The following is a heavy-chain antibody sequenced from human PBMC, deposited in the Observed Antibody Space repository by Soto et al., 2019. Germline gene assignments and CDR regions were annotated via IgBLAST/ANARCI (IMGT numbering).Heavy chain of an antibody. V-gene: IGHV1-69*01. D-gene: IGHD4-17*01. J-gene: IGHJ6*02. CDR3: AREMTTVTHYYYYGMDV. CDR2: IIPIFGTA. Sequence: QVQLVQSGAEVKKPGSSVKVSCKASGGTFSSYAISWVRQAPGQGLEWMGGIIPIFGTANYAQKFQGRVTITADESTSTAYKELSSLRSEDTAVYYCAREMTTVTHYYYYGMDVWGQGTTVTVSS. CDR1: GGTFSSYA.